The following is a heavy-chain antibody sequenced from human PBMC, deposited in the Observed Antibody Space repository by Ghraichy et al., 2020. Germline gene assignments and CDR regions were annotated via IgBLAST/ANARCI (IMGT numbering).Heavy chain of an antibody. CDR3: ARGGRLRLGEYYRIDY. Sequence: SETLSLTCAVYGWSFSGYYWSWIRQPPGKGLEWIGEINHSGSTNYNPSLKSRVTISVDTSKNQFSLKLSSVTAADTAVYYCARGGRLRLGEYYRIDYWGQGTLVTVSS. V-gene: IGHV4-34*01. D-gene: IGHD3-16*01. CDR2: INHSGST. CDR1: GWSFSGYY. J-gene: IGHJ4*02.